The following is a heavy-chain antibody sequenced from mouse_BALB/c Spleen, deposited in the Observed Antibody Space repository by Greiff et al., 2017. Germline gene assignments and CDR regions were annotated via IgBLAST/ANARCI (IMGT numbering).Heavy chain of an antibody. J-gene: IGHJ4*01. CDR1: GYTFTSYW. V-gene: IGHV1-7*01. D-gene: IGHD2-3*01. CDR3: ARGLLISFYAMDY. CDR2: INPSTGYT. Sequence: VQGVESGAELAKPGASVKMSCKASGYTFTSYWMHWVKQRPGQGLEWIGYINPSTGYTEYNQKFKDKATLTADKSSSTAYMQLSSLTSEDSAVYYCARGLLISFYAMDYWGQGTSVTVSS.